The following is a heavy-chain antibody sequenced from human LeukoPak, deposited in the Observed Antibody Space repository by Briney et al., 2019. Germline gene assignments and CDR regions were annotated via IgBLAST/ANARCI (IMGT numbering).Heavy chain of an antibody. CDR2: IGAST. CDR1: GFTFSTCA. J-gene: IGHJ4*02. CDR3: ARTFVSGDGYKVGYFDY. D-gene: IGHD5-24*01. V-gene: IGHV3-23*01. Sequence: PGGSLRLSCAASGFTFSTCAMSWVRQAPGKGLEWVSAIGASTYYADSVKGLFTISRDNSKNTLYLQMNSVRAEDTAIYYCARTFVSGDGYKVGYFDYWGQGTLVTVSS.